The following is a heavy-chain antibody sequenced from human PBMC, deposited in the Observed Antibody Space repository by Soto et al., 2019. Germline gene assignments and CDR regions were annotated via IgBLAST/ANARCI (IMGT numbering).Heavy chain of an antibody. D-gene: IGHD1-1*01. CDR1: GFTFSSYG. J-gene: IGHJ6*02. CDR3: AKPVHRSADYYYYGMDV. CDR2: ISGSGGST. Sequence: GGSLRLSCAASGFTFSSYGMSWVRQSPGKGLEWVSAISGSGGSTYYADSVKGRFTISRDNSKNTLYLQMNSLRAEDTAVYYCAKPVHRSADYYYYGMDVWGQGTTVTVSS. V-gene: IGHV3-23*01.